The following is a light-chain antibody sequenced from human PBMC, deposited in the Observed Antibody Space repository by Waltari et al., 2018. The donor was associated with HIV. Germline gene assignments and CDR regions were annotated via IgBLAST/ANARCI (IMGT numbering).Light chain of an antibody. CDR3: CSYAGTSTYV. CDR1: SSDVASYNL. V-gene: IGLV2-23*02. J-gene: IGLJ1*01. CDR2: AVT. Sequence: QSALTQPASVSGSPGQSITISCTGTSSDVASYNLVSWYQHHPRKAPKVMIYAVTNRPSGVSDRFSGSKSGNTASLTISGRQAEDEADYYCCSYAGTSTYVFGTGTKVTVL.